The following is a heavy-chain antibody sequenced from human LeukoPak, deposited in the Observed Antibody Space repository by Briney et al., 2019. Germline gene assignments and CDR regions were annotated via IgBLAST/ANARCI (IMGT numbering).Heavy chain of an antibody. CDR3: ANLCISSDCVPTFDY. J-gene: IGHJ4*02. D-gene: IGHD2-2*01. Sequence: GGSLRLSCAASGFTFSSYAMSWVRQAPGKGLKWVSAISSSGGSTYYADSVKGRFTISRDNSKNTLYLQMNSLRAEDTAVYCCANLCISSDCVPTFDYWGQGTRVTVSS. V-gene: IGHV3-23*01. CDR2: ISSSGGST. CDR1: GFTFSSYA.